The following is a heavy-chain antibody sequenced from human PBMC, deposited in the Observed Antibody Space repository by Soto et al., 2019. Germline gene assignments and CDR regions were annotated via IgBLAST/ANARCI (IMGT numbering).Heavy chain of an antibody. Sequence: SETLSLTXTVSGGSISSYYWSWIRQPPGKGLEWIGYIYYSGSTNYNPSLKSRVTISVDTSKNQFSLKLSSVTAADTAVYYCAKKTTEAAGGYSGMDVGGQGTRVTV. V-gene: IGHV4-59*01. CDR3: AKKTTEAAGGYSGMDV. J-gene: IGHJ6*02. D-gene: IGHD6-25*01. CDR1: GGSISSYY. CDR2: IYYSGST.